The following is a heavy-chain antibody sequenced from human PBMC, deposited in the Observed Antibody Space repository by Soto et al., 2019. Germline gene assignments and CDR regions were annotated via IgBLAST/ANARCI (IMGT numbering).Heavy chain of an antibody. Sequence: PSETLSLTCTVSGGSISSSSYYWGWIRQPPEKGLEWIGSIYYSGSTYYNPSLKSRVTISVDTSKNQFSLKLSSVTAADTAVYYCARGLRYFDWLIGMDVWGQGTTVTVSS. V-gene: IGHV4-39*01. J-gene: IGHJ6*02. D-gene: IGHD3-9*01. CDR3: ARGLRYFDWLIGMDV. CDR2: IYYSGST. CDR1: GGSISSSSYY.